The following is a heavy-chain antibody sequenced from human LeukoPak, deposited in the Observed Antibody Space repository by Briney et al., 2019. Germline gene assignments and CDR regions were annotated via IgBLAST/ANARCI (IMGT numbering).Heavy chain of an antibody. V-gene: IGHV3-21*01. CDR2: ISSSSSYI. CDR1: GFTFSSYS. Sequence: GGSLRLSCAVSGFTFSSYSMNWVRQAPGKGLEWVSSISSSSSYIYYADSVKGRFTISRDNAKNSLYLQMNSLRAEDTAVYYCAREGGRYYGMDVWGQGTTVTVSS. CDR3: AREGGRYYGMDV. J-gene: IGHJ6*02.